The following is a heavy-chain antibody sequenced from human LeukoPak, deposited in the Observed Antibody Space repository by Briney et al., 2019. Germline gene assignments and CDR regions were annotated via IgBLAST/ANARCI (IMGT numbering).Heavy chain of an antibody. CDR3: ARDPMVRGVMAWYFDL. CDR2: IIPIFGTA. J-gene: IGHJ2*01. Sequence: ASVKVSCKASGGTFSSYAISWVRQAPGQGLEWMGGIIPIFGTANYAQKFQGRVTITADESTSTAYMELSSLRSEDTAVYYCARDPMVRGVMAWYFDLWGRGTLVTVSS. V-gene: IGHV1-69*13. D-gene: IGHD3-10*01. CDR1: GGTFSSYA.